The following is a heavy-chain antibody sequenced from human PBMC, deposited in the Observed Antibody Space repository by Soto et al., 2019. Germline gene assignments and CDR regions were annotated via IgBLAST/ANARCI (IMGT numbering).Heavy chain of an antibody. V-gene: IGHV3-23*01. Sequence: GGSLRLSCAASGFAFSDYAMNWVRQAPGKGLEWVSAISGGAGDTYYADSVKGRFTISRDNSKNTLYLQMKSLRAEDTAIYYCAKSSRTTLVRGVTDYWGQGTLVTVSS. J-gene: IGHJ4*02. CDR3: AKSSRTTLVRGVTDY. CDR1: GFAFSDYA. CDR2: ISGGAGDT. D-gene: IGHD3-10*01.